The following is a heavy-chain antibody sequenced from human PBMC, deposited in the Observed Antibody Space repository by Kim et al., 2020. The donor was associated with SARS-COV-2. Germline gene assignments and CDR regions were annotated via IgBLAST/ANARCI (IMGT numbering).Heavy chain of an antibody. CDR3: ARHRGVGLVVELGY. J-gene: IGHJ4*02. CDR2: INWNGGST. V-gene: IGHV3-20*01. CDR1: GFTFDDYG. D-gene: IGHD6-19*01. Sequence: GGSLRLSCAASGFTFDDYGMSWVRQAPGKGLEWVSGINWNGGSTGYADSVKGRFTISRDNAKNSLYLQMNSLRAEDTALYHCARHRGVGLVVELGYWGQGTLVTVSS.